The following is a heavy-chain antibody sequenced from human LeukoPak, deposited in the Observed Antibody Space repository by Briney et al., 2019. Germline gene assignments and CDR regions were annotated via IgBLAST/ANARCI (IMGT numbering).Heavy chain of an antibody. CDR2: ISSSSSTI. J-gene: IGHJ4*02. V-gene: IGHV3-48*04. CDR1: GFTFSSYS. Sequence: GRSLRLSCAASGFTFSSYSMNWVRQAPGKGLEWVSYISSSSSTIYYADSVKGRFTISRDNAKNSLYLQMNSLRAEDTAVYYCARERYSSGWSPIDYWGQGTLVTVSS. CDR3: ARERYSSGWSPIDY. D-gene: IGHD6-19*01.